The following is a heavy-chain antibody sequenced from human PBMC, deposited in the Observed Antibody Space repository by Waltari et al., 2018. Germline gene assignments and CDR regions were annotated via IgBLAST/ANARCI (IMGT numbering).Heavy chain of an antibody. Sequence: QLQLQESGPGLVKPSETLSLTCTVSGASISTNNYYWGWFRQPPGKGLEWIANIYYTGSASYNPSLKSRVTVSVDTSKSQFSLKLSSVTAADTAVYYCARLPRYDFWTWGQGTLVTVSS. CDR3: ARLPRYDFWT. J-gene: IGHJ5*02. CDR2: IYYTGSA. CDR1: GASISTNNYY. D-gene: IGHD3-3*01. V-gene: IGHV4-39*01.